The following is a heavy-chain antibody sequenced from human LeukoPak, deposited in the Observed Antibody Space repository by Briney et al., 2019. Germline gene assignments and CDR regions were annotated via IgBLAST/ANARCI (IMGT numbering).Heavy chain of an antibody. CDR2: INHSGST. Sequence: PSETLSLTCAVYGGSFSGYYWSWIRQPPGKGLEWIGEINHSGSTNYNPSLKSRVTISVDTSKNQFSLKLSSVTGADTAVYYCARGLGAAGTRVYFDYWGQGTLVTVSS. CDR3: ARGLGAAGTRVYFDY. D-gene: IGHD6-13*01. J-gene: IGHJ4*02. V-gene: IGHV4-34*01. CDR1: GGSFSGYY.